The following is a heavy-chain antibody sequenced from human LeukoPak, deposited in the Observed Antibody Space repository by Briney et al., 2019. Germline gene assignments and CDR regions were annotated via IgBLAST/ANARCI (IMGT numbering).Heavy chain of an antibody. V-gene: IGHV3-23*01. J-gene: IGHJ4*02. D-gene: IGHD3-10*01. CDR2: ISGSGGST. CDR3: AKTYGSGAIFDY. Sequence: PGGSLRLSCAASGFTFSSYAMSWVRQAPGKGLEWVSAISGSGGSTYYADSVNGRFTISRDNSKNTLYLQMNSLRAEDTSVYYCAKTYGSGAIFDYWGQGTLVTVSS. CDR1: GFTFSSYA.